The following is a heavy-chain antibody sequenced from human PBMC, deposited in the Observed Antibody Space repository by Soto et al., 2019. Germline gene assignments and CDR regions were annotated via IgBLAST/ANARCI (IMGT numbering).Heavy chain of an antibody. J-gene: IGHJ6*02. Sequence: GGSLRLSCAASGFGFSSYAMNWVRQAPGKGLEWVSGISGSGTNTYYADSVEGRFVISRDNSENSLYLQMNSLRAEDTAVYYCAREDYYYDSSPKYGMDVWGQGTTVTVPS. D-gene: IGHD3-22*01. CDR1: GFGFSSYA. V-gene: IGHV3-23*01. CDR2: ISGSGTNT. CDR3: AREDYYYDSSPKYGMDV.